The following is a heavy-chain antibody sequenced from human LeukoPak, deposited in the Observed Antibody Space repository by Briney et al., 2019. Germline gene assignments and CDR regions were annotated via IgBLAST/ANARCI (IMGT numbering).Heavy chain of an antibody. V-gene: IGHV3-74*01. J-gene: IGHJ4*02. Sequence: PGGSLRLSCAASGFTFSNYWMHWVHQAPGRGQVWVSRINSHGSSTIYADTVKGRFTISRDNSKNTLYLQMNSLRAEDTAVYYCTRDLGGAADYWGQGTLVTVST. CDR2: INSHGSST. CDR3: TRDLGGAADY. CDR1: GFTFSNYW. D-gene: IGHD3-10*01.